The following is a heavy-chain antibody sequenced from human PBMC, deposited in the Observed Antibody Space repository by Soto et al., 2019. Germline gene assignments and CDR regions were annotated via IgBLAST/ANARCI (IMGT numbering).Heavy chain of an antibody. CDR2: LSHGGAYT. J-gene: IGHJ4*02. D-gene: IGHD4-17*01. Sequence: LRLSCAASGFSFSTYSMAWVRQAPGKGPEWVSGLSHGGAYTFYADSVKGRFTMSVDISQNTVYLQMNSLRTEDTAVYYCARWSGYGDAWGQGTLVTVSS. V-gene: IGHV3-23*01. CDR3: ARWSGYGDA. CDR1: GFSFSTYS.